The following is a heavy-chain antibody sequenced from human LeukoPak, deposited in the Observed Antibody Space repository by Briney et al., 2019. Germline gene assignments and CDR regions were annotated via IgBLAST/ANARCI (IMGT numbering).Heavy chain of an antibody. Sequence: GGSLRLSCAASGFTVSSNYMSWVRRAPGKGLEWVSVIYSGGSTYYADSVKGRFTISRDNSKNTLYLQMNSLRAEDTAVYYCARDTLDYGDYPYYYYYGMDVWGQGTTVTVSS. J-gene: IGHJ6*02. D-gene: IGHD4-17*01. V-gene: IGHV3-66*01. CDR1: GFTVSSNY. CDR2: IYSGGST. CDR3: ARDTLDYGDYPYYYYYGMDV.